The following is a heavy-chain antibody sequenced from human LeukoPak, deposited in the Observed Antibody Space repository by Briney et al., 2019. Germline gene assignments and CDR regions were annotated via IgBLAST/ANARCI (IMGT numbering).Heavy chain of an antibody. CDR3: EKAGRGSSSDY. CDR1: GFTFSSSG. V-gene: IGHV3-30*02. Sequence: GGSLRLSCAASGFTFSSSGMHRVRQAPGKGLEWVAFISYDGSNRYYADSVKGRFTISRDNSKNTLYLQMNSLRAEDTAVYYCEKAGRGSSSDYWGQGTMVTVSS. D-gene: IGHD6-6*01. J-gene: IGHJ4*02. CDR2: ISYDGSNR.